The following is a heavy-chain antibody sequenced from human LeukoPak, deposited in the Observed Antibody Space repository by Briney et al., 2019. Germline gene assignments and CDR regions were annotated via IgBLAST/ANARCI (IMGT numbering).Heavy chain of an antibody. D-gene: IGHD2-15*01. Sequence: SETLSLICTVSGVSIRSNYWSWVRQPPGKGLEWVGYIYYTGSTKYNPSLKSRVTISVDTSKNQFSLKLSSVTAADTAVYYCARGRVVVVVAATFNWFDPWGQGTLVTVSS. CDR2: IYYTGST. V-gene: IGHV4-59*12. CDR3: ARGRVVVVVAATFNWFDP. CDR1: GVSIRSNY. J-gene: IGHJ5*02.